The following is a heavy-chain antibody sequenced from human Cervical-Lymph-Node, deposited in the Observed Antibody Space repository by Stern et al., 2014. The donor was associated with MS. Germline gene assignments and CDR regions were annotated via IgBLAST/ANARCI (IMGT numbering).Heavy chain of an antibody. D-gene: IGHD3-22*01. J-gene: IGHJ4*02. CDR3: RGTYYFDTSDYFDY. CDR1: GFPFSNYG. CDR2: ISHDGSSQ. V-gene: IGHV3-30*03. Sequence: QVQLVESGGGVVQPGGSLRLSCAASGFPFSNYGMHWVRQAPGQGLEWLAVISHDGSSQYYAGSVRGRFTISRDNSKNTLSLQMNSLRAEDTAVYYCRGTYYFDTSDYFDYWGQGTLVTVSS.